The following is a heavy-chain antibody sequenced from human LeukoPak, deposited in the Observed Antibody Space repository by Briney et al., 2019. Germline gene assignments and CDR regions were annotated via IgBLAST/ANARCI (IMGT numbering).Heavy chain of an antibody. J-gene: IGHJ4*02. Sequence: GGSLRLSCAASGFTFSTYWMTWVRQAPGKGLEWVANIKEDGSEKYYVDSVKGRFIISRDNAKNSLYLEVNSLRAEDTAVYYCARGKWLEIMSYVDYWGQGTLVTVSS. CDR1: GFTFSTYW. CDR3: ARGKWLEIMSYVDY. D-gene: IGHD6-19*01. V-gene: IGHV3-7*04. CDR2: IKEDGSEK.